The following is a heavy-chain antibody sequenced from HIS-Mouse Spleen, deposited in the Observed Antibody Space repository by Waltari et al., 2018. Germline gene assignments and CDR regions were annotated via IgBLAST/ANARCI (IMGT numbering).Heavy chain of an antibody. Sequence: EVQLVESGGGLVQSGGSLRLSCSASGFTFSSYWLNWVRQAPGKGLVCVSRINSDGSSTSYADSVKGRFTISRDNAKNTLYLQMNSLRAEDTAVYYCARAIGGYSGPGIGWGQGTLVTVSS. CDR3: ARAIGGYSGPGIG. J-gene: IGHJ4*02. V-gene: IGHV3-74*01. CDR2: INSDGSST. D-gene: IGHD5-12*01. CDR1: GFTFSSYW.